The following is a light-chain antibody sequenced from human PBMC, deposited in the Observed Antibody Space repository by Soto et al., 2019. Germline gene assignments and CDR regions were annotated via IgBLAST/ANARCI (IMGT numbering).Light chain of an antibody. Sequence: ETVMTQSPGTLSLSPGERATLSCGASQSVTSNYLAWYQQKPGQAPRLLIFGASTRATGIPDRFSGSGSGTDFTLTISRLEPEDFATYFCQQSYNTPWTFGQGTKVDI. CDR1: QSVTSNY. CDR2: GAS. J-gene: IGKJ1*01. CDR3: QQSYNTPWT. V-gene: IGKV3-20*01.